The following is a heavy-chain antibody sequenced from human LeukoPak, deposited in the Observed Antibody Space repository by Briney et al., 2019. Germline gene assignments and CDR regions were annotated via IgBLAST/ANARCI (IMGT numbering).Heavy chain of an antibody. Sequence: ASVKVSCKASGYTFTSYYMHWVRQATGQGLEWMGWMNPNSGNTGYAQKFQGRVTITRNTSISTAYMGLSSLRSEDTAVYYCARLANWGVNDAFDIWGQGTMVTVSS. D-gene: IGHD7-27*01. CDR2: MNPNSGNT. V-gene: IGHV1-8*03. J-gene: IGHJ3*02. CDR3: ARLANWGVNDAFDI. CDR1: GYTFTSYY.